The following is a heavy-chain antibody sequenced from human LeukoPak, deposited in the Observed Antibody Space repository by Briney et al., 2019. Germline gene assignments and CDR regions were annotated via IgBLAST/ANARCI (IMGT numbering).Heavy chain of an antibody. J-gene: IGHJ4*02. CDR2: IRYDGSNK. Sequence: GGSLRLSCAASGFPFSSYVMHWVRQAPGKGLEWVAFIRYDGSNKYYADSVKGRFTISRDNSKNTLYLQMNSLRAEDTAVYYCARDVAGLRGLFDYWGQGTLVTVSS. CDR1: GFPFSSYV. D-gene: IGHD2-21*01. CDR3: ARDVAGLRGLFDY. V-gene: IGHV3-30*02.